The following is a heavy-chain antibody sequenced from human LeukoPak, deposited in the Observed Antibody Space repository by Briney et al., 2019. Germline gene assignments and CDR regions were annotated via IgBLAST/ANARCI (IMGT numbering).Heavy chain of an antibody. D-gene: IGHD5-18*01. J-gene: IGHJ4*02. V-gene: IGHV1-69*13. CDR3: ARAESSGYSRITYFDY. CDR1: GYTFTSYD. CDR2: IIPIFGTA. Sequence: VASVKVSCKASGYTFTSYDINWVRQATGQGLEWMGGIIPIFGTANYAQKFQGRVTITADESTSTAYMELSSLRSEDTAVYYCARAESSGYSRITYFDYWGQGTLVTVSS.